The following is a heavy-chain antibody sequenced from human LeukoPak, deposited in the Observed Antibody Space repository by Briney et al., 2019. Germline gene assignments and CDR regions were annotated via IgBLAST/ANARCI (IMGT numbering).Heavy chain of an antibody. D-gene: IGHD6-19*01. CDR3: ARPKYSSGWYGAPFDY. Sequence: GGSLRLSCAASGFTFSSYWMSWVRQAPGKGLEWVANIKQDGSEKYYVDSVKGRFTISRDNAKNSLYLQMNSLRAEDTAVYYRARPKYSSGWYGAPFDYWGQGTLVTVSS. CDR2: IKQDGSEK. V-gene: IGHV3-7*01. J-gene: IGHJ4*02. CDR1: GFTFSSYW.